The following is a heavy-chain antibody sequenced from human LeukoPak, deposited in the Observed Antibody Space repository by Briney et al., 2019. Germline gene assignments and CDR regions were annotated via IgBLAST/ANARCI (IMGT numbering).Heavy chain of an antibody. CDR2: IYYTGST. CDR3: ARPNGGNPYDAFDV. CDR1: GGSMTTYY. J-gene: IGHJ3*01. D-gene: IGHD4-23*01. Sequence: SKTLSLTCAVSGGSMTTYYWSWIRQPPGKGLEWIGYIYYTGSTNYNPSLKSRVTISVDTSRNQFSLKMTSVTASDTAVYYCARPNGGNPYDAFDVWGQGTMVTVSP. V-gene: IGHV4-59*08.